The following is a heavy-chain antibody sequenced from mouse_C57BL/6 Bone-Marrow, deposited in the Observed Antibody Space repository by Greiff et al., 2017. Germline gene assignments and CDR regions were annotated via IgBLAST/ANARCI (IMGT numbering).Heavy chain of an antibody. CDR2: ISSGGSYT. Sequence: VMLVESGGDLVKPGGSLKLSCAASGFTFSSYGMSWVRQTPDKRLEWVATISSGGSYTYYPDSVKGRFTISRDNAKNTLYLQMSSLKSEDTAMYYCARQDYYGSSFDYWGQGTTLTVSS. CDR3: ARQDYYGSSFDY. V-gene: IGHV5-6*02. D-gene: IGHD1-1*01. J-gene: IGHJ2*01. CDR1: GFTFSSYG.